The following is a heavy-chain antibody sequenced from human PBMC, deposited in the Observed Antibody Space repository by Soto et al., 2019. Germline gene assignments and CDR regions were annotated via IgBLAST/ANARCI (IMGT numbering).Heavy chain of an antibody. CDR2: IKQDGTEK. CDR3: ARDVFFDSSANDAFDI. CDR1: GFTFSNYW. V-gene: IGHV3-7*05. Sequence: GGSLRLSCAASGFTFSNYWMSWVRQAPGKGLEWVANIKQDGTEKFYVDSVKGRFAISRDNAKNSLYLQMNSLRAEDTAVYYCARDVFFDSSANDAFDIWGQGTMVTVSS. D-gene: IGHD3-22*01. J-gene: IGHJ3*02.